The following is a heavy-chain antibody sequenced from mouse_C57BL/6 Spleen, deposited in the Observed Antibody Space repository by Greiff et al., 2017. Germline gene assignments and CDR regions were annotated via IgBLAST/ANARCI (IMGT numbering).Heavy chain of an antibody. V-gene: IGHV1-50*01. J-gene: IGHJ3*01. Sequence: QVQLQQPGAELVKPGASVKLSCKASGYTFTSYWMQWVKQRPGQGLEWIGEIDPSDSYTNYNQKFKGKATLTVDTSSSTAYMQLSSLTSEDSAVYYCAIYDGYYSGFAYWGQGTLVTVSA. CDR2: IDPSDSYT. CDR3: AIYDGYYSGFAY. CDR1: GYTFTSYW. D-gene: IGHD2-3*01.